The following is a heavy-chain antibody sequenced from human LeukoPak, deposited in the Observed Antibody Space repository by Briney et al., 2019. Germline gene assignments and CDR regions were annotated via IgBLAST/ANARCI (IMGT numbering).Heavy chain of an antibody. CDR2: ISWDGGST. CDR1: GFIFDDYT. V-gene: IGHV3-43*01. CDR3: AKGYSSSSGVDY. D-gene: IGHD6-6*01. J-gene: IGHJ4*02. Sequence: GGSLRLSCAASGFIFDDYTMHWVRQAPGKGLEWVSLISWDGGSTYYADSVKGRLTISRDNSKNSLYLQMNSLRTEDTALYYCAKGYSSSSGVDYWGQGTLVTVSS.